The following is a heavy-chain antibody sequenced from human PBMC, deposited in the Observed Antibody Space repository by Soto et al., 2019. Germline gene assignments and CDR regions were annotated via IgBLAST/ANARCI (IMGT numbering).Heavy chain of an antibody. J-gene: IGHJ4*02. D-gene: IGHD3-16*01. CDR2: IIPILGIA. CDR3: ARDGRAVITVGGVPVFY. V-gene: IGHV1-69*08. CDR1: GGTFSSYT. Sequence: QVQLVQSGAEVKKPGSSVKVSCKASGGTFSSYTISWVRQAPGQGLEWMGRIIPILGIANYAQKFQGRVTNTANKAPSTAYMELSSRISDDTSVYSCARDGRAVITVGGVPVFYWGQGTLVTVSS.